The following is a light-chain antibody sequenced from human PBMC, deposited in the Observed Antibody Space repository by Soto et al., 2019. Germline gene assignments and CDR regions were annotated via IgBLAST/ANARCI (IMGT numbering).Light chain of an antibody. CDR1: SGHSSYD. CDR2: VNSGGSH. Sequence: QLVLTQSPSASASLGASVKLTCTLSSGHSSYDIAWHQQQPDKGPRFLMTVNSGGSHNKGDGIPDRFSGSSSGAERYLTISSLQSDDEADYYWQTWGTGYVVFGGGTKLTVL. J-gene: IGLJ2*01. CDR3: QTWGTGYVV. V-gene: IGLV4-69*01.